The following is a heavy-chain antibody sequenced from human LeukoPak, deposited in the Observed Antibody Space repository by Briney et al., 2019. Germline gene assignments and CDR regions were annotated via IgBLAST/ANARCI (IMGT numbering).Heavy chain of an antibody. CDR2: ISYDGNNK. V-gene: IGHV3-30*14. CDR3: ARDGYNEEDWYFDL. D-gene: IGHD5-24*01. J-gene: IGHJ2*01. CDR1: GLTFSSYD. Sequence: PGRSLRLSCAASGLTFSSYDMHWVRPAPGKGLEWVAVISYDGNNKYYADSVKGRFTISRDSFKKTLYLQMSSLRAEDTAVYYCARDGYNEEDWYFDLWGRGILVTVSS.